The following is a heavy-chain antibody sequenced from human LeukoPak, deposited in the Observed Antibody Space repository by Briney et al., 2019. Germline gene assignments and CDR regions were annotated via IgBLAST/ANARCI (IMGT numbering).Heavy chain of an antibody. CDR2: INPNSGGT. CDR1: GYTFTGYD. D-gene: IGHD5-18*01. J-gene: IGHJ4*02. Sequence: GPSVKVSCKASGYTFTGYDMTCVRQSPGPGLEWMGWINPNSGGTNYAQKFQGRVTMTRDTSISTAYMELSRLRSDDTAVYYCARTRAPRGYSYGYNYWGQGTLVTVSS. V-gene: IGHV1-2*02. CDR3: ARTRAPRGYSYGYNY.